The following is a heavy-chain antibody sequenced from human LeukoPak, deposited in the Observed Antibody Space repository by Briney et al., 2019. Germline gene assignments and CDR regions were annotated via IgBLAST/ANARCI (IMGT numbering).Heavy chain of an antibody. CDR3: ARETYSVYGDYLYYFDY. Sequence: GGSLRLSCAASAFTFSSYAMHWVRLAPGKGLEWVAVISYDGSNKYYADSGKGRFTISRDNSKNTLYLQMNSLRAEDTAVYYCARETYSVYGDYLYYFDYWGQGTLVTVSS. CDR2: ISYDGSNK. D-gene: IGHD4-17*01. J-gene: IGHJ4*02. CDR1: AFTFSSYA. V-gene: IGHV3-30-3*01.